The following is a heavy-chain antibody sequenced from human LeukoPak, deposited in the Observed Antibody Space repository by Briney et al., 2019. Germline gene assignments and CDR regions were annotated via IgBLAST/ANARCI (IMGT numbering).Heavy chain of an antibody. V-gene: IGHV3-21*01. CDR2: ISSSSSYI. CDR1: GFTFSSYS. D-gene: IGHD3-22*01. J-gene: IGHJ4*02. Sequence: RGSLRLSCAASGFTFSSYSMNWVREAPGKGLEWVSSISSSSSYIYYADSVKGRFTISRDNAKNSLYLQMNSLRAEDTAVYYCARADQWLPDYYFDYWGQGTLVTVSS. CDR3: ARADQWLPDYYFDY.